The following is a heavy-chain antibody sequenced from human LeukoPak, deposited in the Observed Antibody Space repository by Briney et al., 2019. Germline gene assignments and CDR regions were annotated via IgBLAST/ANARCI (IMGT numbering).Heavy chain of an antibody. CDR2: IKQDGSEK. CDR3: ARGPTRANSSDL. D-gene: IGHD2/OR15-2a*01. V-gene: IGHV3-7*04. Sequence: GGSLRLSCVVSGFTFSSYWMTWVRQAPGKGLEWVANIKQDGSEKYYVDSVKGRFTISRDNAKNPLYLQMNSLRAEDTAVYYCARGPTRANSSDLWGQGTLVTVSS. CDR1: GFTFSSYW. J-gene: IGHJ5*02.